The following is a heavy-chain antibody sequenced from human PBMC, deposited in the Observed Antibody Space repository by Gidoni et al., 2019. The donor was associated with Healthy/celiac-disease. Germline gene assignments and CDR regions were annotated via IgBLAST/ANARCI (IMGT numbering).Heavy chain of an antibody. V-gene: IGHV1-18*01. D-gene: IGHD3-22*01. J-gene: IGHJ4*02. CDR2: ISAYKGNT. Sequence: QLHLVHSGAEVTKPMASVKVSCKASGYTFTSYCLSWGRQAPGQGLEWRGWISAYKGNTNYAHKLQGRVTMTTDTATSTAYMERRSLRSDDTAVYYCARVYGYYDSSGYYPPAEDYWGQGTLVTVS. CDR1: GYTFTSYC. CDR3: ARVYGYYDSSGYYPPAEDY.